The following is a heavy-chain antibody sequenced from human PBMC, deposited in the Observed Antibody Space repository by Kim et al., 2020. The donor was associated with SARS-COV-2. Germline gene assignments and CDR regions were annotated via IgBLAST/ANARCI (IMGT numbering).Heavy chain of an antibody. CDR2: ISSSSSYI. D-gene: IGHD3-3*01. CDR3: ARDASPNYDFWSGYPRWENWFDP. J-gene: IGHJ5*02. Sequence: GGSLRLSCAASGFTFSSYSMNWVRQAPGKGLEWVSSISSSSSYIYYADSVKGRFTISRDNAKNSLYLQMNSLRAEDTAVYYCARDASPNYDFWSGYPRWENWFDPWGQGTLVTVSS. V-gene: IGHV3-21*01. CDR1: GFTFSSYS.